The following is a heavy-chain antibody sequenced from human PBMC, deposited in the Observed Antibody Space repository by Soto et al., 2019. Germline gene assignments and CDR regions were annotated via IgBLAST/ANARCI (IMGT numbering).Heavy chain of an antibody. CDR2: MSPNSGNT. Sequence: ASVKVSCKASGYTFTSYDINWVRQATGQGLEWMGWMSPNSGNTGYAQKFQGRVTMTRNTSISTAYMELSSLRSEDTAVYYCARGRGYCSGGSCYGWFDPWGQGTLVTVSS. CDR3: ARGRGYCSGGSCYGWFDP. V-gene: IGHV1-8*01. D-gene: IGHD2-15*01. J-gene: IGHJ5*02. CDR1: GYTFTSYD.